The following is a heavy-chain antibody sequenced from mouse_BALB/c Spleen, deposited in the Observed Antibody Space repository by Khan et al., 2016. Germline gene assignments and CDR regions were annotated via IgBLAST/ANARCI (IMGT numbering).Heavy chain of an antibody. CDR3: ARAGYYGYLAY. J-gene: IGHJ3*01. Sequence: EVKLLEPGGGLVQPGGSLKLSCAAAGFDFSRYWMSWVRQAPGKGLEWIGEINPDSSTINYTPSLKDKFIISRDNAKNTLYLQMSKVRSEDTALSYCARAGYYGYLAYWGQGTLVTVSA. V-gene: IGHV4-1*02. D-gene: IGHD1-1*01. CDR1: GFDFSRYW. CDR2: INPDSSTI.